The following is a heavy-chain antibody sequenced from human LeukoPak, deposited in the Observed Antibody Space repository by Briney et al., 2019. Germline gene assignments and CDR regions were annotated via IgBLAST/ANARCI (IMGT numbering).Heavy chain of an antibody. V-gene: IGHV3-23*01. CDR2: IRGSGVGGRGGST. CDR1: LLTLSAFA. J-gene: IGHJ4*02. D-gene: IGHD5-18*01. CDR3: VKDSQLWFHERYYFDY. Sequence: GGSLRLSCAASLLTLSAFAMTGARQVPGKGLEWASAIRGSGVGGRGGSTYYTDSVKGRFTISRDNSKNRLYLQMNRLRADDTAVYSGVKDSQLWFHERYYFDYWGQGTLVTVSS.